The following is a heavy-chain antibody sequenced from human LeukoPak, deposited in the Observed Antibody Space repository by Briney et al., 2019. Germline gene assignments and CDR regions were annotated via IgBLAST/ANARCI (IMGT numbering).Heavy chain of an antibody. CDR2: IKQDGSEK. CDR3: ARADLEIAVAGTPDY. V-gene: IGHV3-7*03. J-gene: IGHJ4*02. D-gene: IGHD6-19*01. CDR1: GFTFSSYW. Sequence: GSLRLSCAASGFTFSSYWMSWVRQAPGKGLEWVANIKQDGSEKYYVDSVKGRFTISRDNAKNSLYLQMNSLRAEDTAVYYCARADLEIAVAGTPDYWGQGTLVTVSS.